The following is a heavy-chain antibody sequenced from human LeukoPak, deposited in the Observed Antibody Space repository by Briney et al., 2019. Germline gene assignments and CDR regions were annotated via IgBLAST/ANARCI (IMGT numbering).Heavy chain of an antibody. CDR3: ARGYDFWSGYSPFPYFDD. V-gene: IGHV1-18*01. CDR1: GYTFTSYG. J-gene: IGHJ4*02. Sequence: ASVKVSCKASGYTFTSYGIHWVRQAPGQGLEWMGWISAYNGNTNYAQKLQGRVTMTTDTSTSTAYMELRSLRSDDTAVYYCARGYDFWSGYSPFPYFDDRGQGTLVTVSS. D-gene: IGHD3-3*01. CDR2: ISAYNGNT.